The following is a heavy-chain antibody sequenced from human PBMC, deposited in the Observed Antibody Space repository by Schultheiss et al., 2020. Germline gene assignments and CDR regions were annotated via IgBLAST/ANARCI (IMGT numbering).Heavy chain of an antibody. V-gene: IGHV2-70*01. Sequence: SGPTLVKPTQTLTLTCTFSGFSLNTSGMCVSWIRQPPGKALEWLALIDWDDDKYYSTSLKTRLTISKDTSKNQVVLTMTNMDPVDTATYYCARIPGSPSGRMPHYYYMDVWGKGTTVTVSS. D-gene: IGHD3-3*01. CDR2: IDWDDDK. J-gene: IGHJ6*03. CDR1: GFSLNTSGMC. CDR3: ARIPGSPSGRMPHYYYMDV.